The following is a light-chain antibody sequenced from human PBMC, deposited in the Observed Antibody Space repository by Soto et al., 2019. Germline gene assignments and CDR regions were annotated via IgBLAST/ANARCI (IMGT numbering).Light chain of an antibody. CDR1: QTINKN. CDR3: QQSYSTSCT. CDR2: AAS. V-gene: IGKV1-39*01. J-gene: IGKJ2*02. Sequence: DIPMTQSPSSLSASVGDRVTITCRASQTINKNLNWYQQKPGKAPKLLIYAASSLQSGVPSSFSASGSGTDFTLTISSLQPDDFATYYCQQSYSTSCTFGQGTRLES.